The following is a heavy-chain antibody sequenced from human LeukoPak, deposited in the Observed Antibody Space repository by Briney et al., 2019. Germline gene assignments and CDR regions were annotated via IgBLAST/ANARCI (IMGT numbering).Heavy chain of an antibody. V-gene: IGHV3-30*02. CDR1: GFTFTNSG. Sequence: PGGSLRLSCAASGFTFTNSGMHWVRQAPGGGLEWVAFIQFHGGDIFYADSVEGRFTISRDNSKNTLYLQMNSLRPEDTAVYYCAKDNPIEKVPGLGPGSWGQGTLVTVSS. D-gene: IGHD2-2*01. CDR2: IQFHGGDI. CDR3: AKDNPIEKVPGLGPGS. J-gene: IGHJ5*02.